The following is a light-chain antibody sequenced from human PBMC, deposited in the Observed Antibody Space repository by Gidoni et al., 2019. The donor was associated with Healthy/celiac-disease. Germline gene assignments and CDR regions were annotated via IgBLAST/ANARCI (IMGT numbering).Light chain of an antibody. Sequence: DSQMSQSPSSLSASVGDRVTITCQASQDISNYLNWYQQKPGKAPKLLIYDASTLETGVPSRFSGSGSGTEFTFTISSLQPEDIATYYCQQFDSLLSTFGPGTKLEIK. J-gene: IGKJ2*01. V-gene: IGKV1-33*01. CDR3: QQFDSLLST. CDR2: DAS. CDR1: QDISNY.